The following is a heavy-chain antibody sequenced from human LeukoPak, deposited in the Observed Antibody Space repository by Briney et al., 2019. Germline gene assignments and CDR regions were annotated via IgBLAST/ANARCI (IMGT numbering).Heavy chain of an antibody. V-gene: IGHV4-4*07. J-gene: IGHJ3*02. Sequence: SETLSLTCTVSGGSISSYYWSWIRQPAGKGLEWIGRTCISGSTNYNPSLKSRVTMSLDTSKNQFSLKLSSVTAADTAVYYCAREPYYYDTSGSDAFDIWGQGTMVTVAS. CDR1: GGSISSYY. CDR3: AREPYYYDTSGSDAFDI. CDR2: TCISGST. D-gene: IGHD3-22*01.